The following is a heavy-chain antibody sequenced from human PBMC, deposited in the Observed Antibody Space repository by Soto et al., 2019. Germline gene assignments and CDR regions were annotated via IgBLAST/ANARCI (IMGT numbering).Heavy chain of an antibody. D-gene: IGHD3-22*01. V-gene: IGHV4-34*01. Sequence: PSETLSLTCAVYGGSFSAYYWSWIRQPPGKGMEWLGEINHSGGPSYNPSLKSRVTISVDTSKSQFSLKLTSVTAADRAAYYCARGSVDTGDSSGFYEYWGKGTRVTVSS. CDR1: GGSFSAYY. CDR2: INHSGGP. CDR3: ARGSVDTGDSSGFYEY. J-gene: IGHJ4*02.